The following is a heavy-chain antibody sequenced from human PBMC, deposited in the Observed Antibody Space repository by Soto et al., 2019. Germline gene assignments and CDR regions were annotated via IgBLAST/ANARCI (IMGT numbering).Heavy chain of an antibody. D-gene: IGHD1-20*01. CDR1: GFTFSSYG. Sequence: QVQLVESGGGVVQPGRSLRLSCAASGFTFSSYGMHWVRQAPGKGLEWVAVIWYDGSNKYYADSVKGRFTISRDNSKNTLYLQMNSLRAEDTAVYYCARDKRYYFDYWGQGTLVTVSS. CDR2: IWYDGSNK. V-gene: IGHV3-33*01. CDR3: ARDKRYYFDY. J-gene: IGHJ4*02.